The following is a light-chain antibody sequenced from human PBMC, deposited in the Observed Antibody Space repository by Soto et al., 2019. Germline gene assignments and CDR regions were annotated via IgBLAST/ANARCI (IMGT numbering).Light chain of an antibody. J-gene: IGKJ4*01. CDR3: QQYNNWPPLT. Sequence: EIVMTQSPATLSVSPGERVTLSCRASQSVSSNLGWYQQKPGQAPWLLIYGASTRATGIPARFSGSGSGTEFTLTISSLQSEDFAVYYCQQYNNWPPLTFGGGTKVEIK. CDR1: QSVSSN. CDR2: GAS. V-gene: IGKV3-15*01.